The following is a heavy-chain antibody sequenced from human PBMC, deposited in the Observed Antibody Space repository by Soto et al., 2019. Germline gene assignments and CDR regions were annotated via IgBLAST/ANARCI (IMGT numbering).Heavy chain of an antibody. D-gene: IGHD5-18*01. Sequence: ESGGGVVQPGRSLRLSCAASGFTFSSYAMHWVRQAPGKGLEWVAVISYDGSNKYYADSVKGRFTISRDNSKNTLYLQMNSLRAEDTAVYYCARGWIQLPHYWGQGTLVTVSS. CDR3: ARGWIQLPHY. V-gene: IGHV3-30-3*01. J-gene: IGHJ4*02. CDR1: GFTFSSYA. CDR2: ISYDGSNK.